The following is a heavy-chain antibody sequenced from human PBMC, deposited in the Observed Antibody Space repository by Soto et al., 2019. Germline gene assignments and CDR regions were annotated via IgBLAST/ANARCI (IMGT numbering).Heavy chain of an antibody. D-gene: IGHD2-2*01. CDR2: IIPILGIA. CDR3: ARSHDCSRTRCPEPLDD. Sequence: SVKVSCKASGGTFSSYTISWVRQAPGQGLEWMGRIIPILGIANYAQKFQGRVTITADKSTSTAYIELSSLRSEDTAVYYCARSHDCSRTRCPEPLDDWGQGTLVTVS. V-gene: IGHV1-69*02. J-gene: IGHJ4*02. CDR1: GGTFSSYT.